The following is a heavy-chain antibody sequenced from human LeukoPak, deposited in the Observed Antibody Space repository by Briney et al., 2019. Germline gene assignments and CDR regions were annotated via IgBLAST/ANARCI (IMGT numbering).Heavy chain of an antibody. Sequence: SETLSLTCTVSGGPISGYYWSWIRQPPGKGLEWIGHIYYSGSTNYNPSLKSRVAISVDTSKNQFSLKLSSVTAADTAVYYCARRVAGGIYGMDVWGQGTTVTVSS. V-gene: IGHV4-59*08. CDR2: IYYSGST. CDR3: ARRVAGGIYGMDV. CDR1: GGPISGYY. D-gene: IGHD6-19*01. J-gene: IGHJ6*02.